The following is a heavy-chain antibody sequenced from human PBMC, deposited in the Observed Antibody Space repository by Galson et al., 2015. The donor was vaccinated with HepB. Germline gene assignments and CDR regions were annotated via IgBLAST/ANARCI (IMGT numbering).Heavy chain of an antibody. J-gene: IGHJ3*02. D-gene: IGHD5-18*01. V-gene: IGHV3-9*01. Sequence: SLRLSCAASGFTFDDYAMHWVRQAPGKGLEWVSGISWNSGSIGYADSVKGRFTISRDNAKNSLYLQMNSLRAEDTALYYCAKARDTALYEAFDIWGQGTMVTVSS. CDR1: GFTFDDYA. CDR2: ISWNSGSI. CDR3: AKARDTALYEAFDI.